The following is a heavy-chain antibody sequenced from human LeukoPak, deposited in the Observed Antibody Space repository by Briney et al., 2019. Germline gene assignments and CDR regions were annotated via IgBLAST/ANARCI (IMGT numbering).Heavy chain of an antibody. J-gene: IGHJ5*02. V-gene: IGHV4-38-2*02. D-gene: IGHD3-10*01. Sequence: PSETLSLTCTVSGYSISSGYDWGWIRQPPGKGLEWIGSIYHSGSTYYNPSLKSRVTVSVDTSKNQFSLKLSSVTAADTAVYYCARSGYYYGSGSYWFDPWGQGTLVTVSS. CDR2: IYHSGST. CDR1: GYSISSGYD. CDR3: ARSGYYYGSGSYWFDP.